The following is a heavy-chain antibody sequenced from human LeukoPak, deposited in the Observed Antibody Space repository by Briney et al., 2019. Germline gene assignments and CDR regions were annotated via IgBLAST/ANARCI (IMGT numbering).Heavy chain of an antibody. CDR3: ARDRGFGQADV. V-gene: IGHV3-7*01. J-gene: IGHJ6*03. CDR2: IKQDGGEK. D-gene: IGHD3-10*01. Sequence: GGSLTLSCAASGFTFSGYWMSWLRQAPGKGLEWVANIKQDGGEKYYVDSVKGRFTISSDNAKNSLYLQMNSLRAEDTAVYYCARDRGFGQADVWGKGTTVTVSS. CDR1: GFTFSGYW.